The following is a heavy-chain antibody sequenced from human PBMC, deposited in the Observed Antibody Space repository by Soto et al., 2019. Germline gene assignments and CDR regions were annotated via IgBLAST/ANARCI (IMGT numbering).Heavy chain of an antibody. V-gene: IGHV4-31*03. CDR3: ARDLRLEYCSGGTCHDLYYGMDV. D-gene: IGHD2-15*01. J-gene: IGHJ6*02. CDR1: GGSVSSGGFY. CDR2: ISYSGST. Sequence: VQLQESGPGLVMPSQTLSLTCTVSGGSVSSGGFYWTWVRQHPGKGLEWIGYISYSGSTYYNPSLRSRTVISLATSKSQFSLTLTSVTAADTAVYYCARDLRLEYCSGGTCHDLYYGMDVWGQGTTVTASS.